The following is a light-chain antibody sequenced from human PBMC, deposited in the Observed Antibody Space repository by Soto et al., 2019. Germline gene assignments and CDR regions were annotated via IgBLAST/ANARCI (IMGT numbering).Light chain of an antibody. J-gene: IGLJ1*01. CDR2: DVS. Sequence: QSALTQPASVSGSPGQSITISCTGTSSDVGGYNYVSWYQQHPGKAPKLMIYDVSNRPSGVSNRFSGSKSGNTCSLTISGLQAEDEADYYCSSYTSSSTGVFGTGTKLTVL. CDR1: SSDVGGYNY. V-gene: IGLV2-14*01. CDR3: SSYTSSSTGV.